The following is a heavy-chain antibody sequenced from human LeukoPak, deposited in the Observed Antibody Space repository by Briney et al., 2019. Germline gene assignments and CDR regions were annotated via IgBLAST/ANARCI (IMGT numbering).Heavy chain of an antibody. V-gene: IGHV3-23*01. Sequence: GGSLRLSCAASGFTFSYAMSWVRQAPGKGLEWVSTISNTGDRTSYADSVKGRFTISRDDSKNTMYLQMNSLRAEDTAVYYCAKTLVTLSEDYFDYWGQGTLVTVSS. D-gene: IGHD3-3*01. CDR2: ISNTGDRT. CDR3: AKTLVTLSEDYFDY. J-gene: IGHJ4*02. CDR1: GFTFSYA.